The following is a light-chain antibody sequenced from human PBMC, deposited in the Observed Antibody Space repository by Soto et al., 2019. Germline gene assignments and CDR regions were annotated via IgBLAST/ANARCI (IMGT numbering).Light chain of an antibody. J-gene: IGKJ4*01. V-gene: IGKV3-15*01. CDR2: GAS. CDR3: QQYNNWPLT. Sequence: IGSKQSPATLSLSQGETATLSCRASQSISSHLAWYQQKPGQAPRLLIYGASTRATGIPASFSGSGSGTEFTLTISSLQSEDFAVYYCQQYNNWPLTFGGGTNVDIK. CDR1: QSISSH.